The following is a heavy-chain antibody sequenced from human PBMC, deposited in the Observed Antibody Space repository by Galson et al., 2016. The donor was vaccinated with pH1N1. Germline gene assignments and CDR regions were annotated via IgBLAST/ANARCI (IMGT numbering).Heavy chain of an antibody. V-gene: IGHV3-9*01. CDR3: TRAVGSYSSF. Sequence: SLRLSCAASGFTFDDYAMHWVRQAPGKGLEWVSGISWNSGSIGYADSVKGRFTISRDNAKNSLYLQMNSLRAEDTAVYSCTRAVGSYSSFWGQGTLVTVSS. CDR1: GFTFDDYA. J-gene: IGHJ4*02. CDR2: ISWNSGSI. D-gene: IGHD1-26*01.